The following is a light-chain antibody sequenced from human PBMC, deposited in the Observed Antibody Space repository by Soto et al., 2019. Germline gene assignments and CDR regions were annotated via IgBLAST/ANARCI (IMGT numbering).Light chain of an antibody. Sequence: QSALTQPRSVSGSPGQSVTISCTGTSSDVGGYNYVSWYQQHPGKAPKLMIYDVSKRPSGVPDRFSGSKSGNTASLTISGLQAEDEGDYYWCSYAGSYTWGFGTGTKLTVL. CDR1: SSDVGGYNY. J-gene: IGLJ1*01. V-gene: IGLV2-11*01. CDR2: DVS. CDR3: CSYAGSYTWG.